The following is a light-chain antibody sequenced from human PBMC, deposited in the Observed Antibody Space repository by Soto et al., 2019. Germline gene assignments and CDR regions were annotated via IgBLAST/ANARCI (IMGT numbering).Light chain of an antibody. CDR2: GAS. CDR1: QSVSSN. Sequence: EIVMTQSPATLSVSPGERATLSCRASQSVSSNLAWYQQKPGQAPRLLIYGASTRATGFPARFSGSGSGTEFTLTISSLQSEYFAVYYCQQYNNWPFTFGPGTKVDIK. CDR3: QQYNNWPFT. V-gene: IGKV3-15*01. J-gene: IGKJ3*01.